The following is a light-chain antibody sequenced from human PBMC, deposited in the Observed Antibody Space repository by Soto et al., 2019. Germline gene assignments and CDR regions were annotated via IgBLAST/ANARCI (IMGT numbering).Light chain of an antibody. CDR1: QSISNN. J-gene: IGKJ2*01. Sequence: EIVLTQSPATLSLSPGEGATLSCRASQSISNNLAWYQQKPGQAPRLLIYDASTKATGVPARFSGSGSGTDFTLTISSLEPEDFAVYYCHQRSNWPQTFGQGTKLEIK. CDR2: DAS. V-gene: IGKV3-11*01. CDR3: HQRSNWPQT.